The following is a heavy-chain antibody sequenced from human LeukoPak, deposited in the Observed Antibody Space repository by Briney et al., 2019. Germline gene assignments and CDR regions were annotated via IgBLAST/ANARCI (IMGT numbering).Heavy chain of an antibody. CDR1: GFTFSSYS. CDR2: ISSSSSYI. CDR3: VRGAGTGCRFDY. D-gene: IGHD6-19*01. J-gene: IGHJ4*02. Sequence: GGSLRLSCAASGFTFSSYSMNWVRRAPGKGLEWVSSISSSSSYIYYADSVKGRFTISRDNAKNSVYLQMNSLRGEDTAVYYCVRGAGTGCRFDYWGQGTLVTVSS. V-gene: IGHV3-21*01.